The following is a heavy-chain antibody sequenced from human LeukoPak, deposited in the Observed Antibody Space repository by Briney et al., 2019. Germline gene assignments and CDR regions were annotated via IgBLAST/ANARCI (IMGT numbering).Heavy chain of an antibody. J-gene: IGHJ5*02. CDR1: GFTFSSYA. D-gene: IGHD3-22*01. CDR3: ARDGYYYDSSGYYPVMGWFDP. CDR2: ISYDGSNK. V-gene: IGHV3-30-3*01. Sequence: GRCRRLSCAASGFTFSSYAMHWVRQAPGKGLEWVAVISYDGSNKYYADSVKGRFTISRDNSKNTLYLQMNSLRAEDTAVYYCARDGYYYDSSGYYPVMGWFDPWGQGTLVTVSS.